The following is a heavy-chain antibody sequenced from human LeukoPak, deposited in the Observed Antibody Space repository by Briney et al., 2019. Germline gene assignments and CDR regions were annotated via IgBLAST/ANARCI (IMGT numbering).Heavy chain of an antibody. CDR3: ARAGGSTVSHSDY. J-gene: IGHJ4*02. V-gene: IGHV3-9*01. CDR2: VTWNSGSI. CDR1: GFTFDDYA. D-gene: IGHD4-17*01. Sequence: PGRSLRLSCAASGFTFDDYAMHWVRQAPGKGLEWVSGVTWNSGSIDYADSVKGRFTISKDNAKNSLYLQMNSLRAEDTAVYYCARAGGSTVSHSDYWGQGTLVTVSS.